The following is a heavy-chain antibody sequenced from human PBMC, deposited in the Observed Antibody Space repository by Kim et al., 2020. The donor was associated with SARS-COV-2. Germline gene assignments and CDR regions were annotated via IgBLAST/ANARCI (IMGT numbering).Heavy chain of an antibody. Sequence: GGSLRLSCAASGFTFNAYWMHWVRQAPGKGLVWVSQINGDGSSTAYADSVRGRYTISRDNAKNTLYLQINSLRAEDTAVFYCAGAPSHGMDVCGQGTTVTVSS. J-gene: IGHJ6*02. CDR1: GFTFNAYW. CDR2: INGDGSST. V-gene: IGHV3-74*01. CDR3: AGAPSHGMDV.